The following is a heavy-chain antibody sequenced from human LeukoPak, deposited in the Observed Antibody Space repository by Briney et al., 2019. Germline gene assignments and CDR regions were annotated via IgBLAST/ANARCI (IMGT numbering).Heavy chain of an antibody. D-gene: IGHD4/OR15-4a*01. Sequence: PGGSLRLFCAASGFTLSSNYMSWVGQAPGKGVEWVSVIYSGGSTYYADSVKGLFTISRHNSKNTLYLQMNSLRAEDTAVYYCARDGAHYYGMDVWGQGTTVTVSS. CDR2: IYSGGST. J-gene: IGHJ6*02. CDR1: GFTLSSNY. V-gene: IGHV3-53*04. CDR3: ARDGAHYYGMDV.